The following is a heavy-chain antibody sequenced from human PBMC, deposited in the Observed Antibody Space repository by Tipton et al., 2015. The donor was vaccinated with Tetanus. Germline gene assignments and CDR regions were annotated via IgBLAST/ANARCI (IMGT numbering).Heavy chain of an antibody. D-gene: IGHD3-10*01. J-gene: IGHJ4*02. CDR3: ARHPPPYYYGSGSYLDY. Sequence: TLSLTCSVSGGSISGSSYYWSWIRQPPGKALEWIGSIYYSGSTFYPPSLQSRFTISVDTSKNQFSLRLSSVTAADTAVYFCARHPPPYYYGSGSYLDYWGQGTPVTVSS. CDR2: IYYSGST. V-gene: IGHV4-39*01. CDR1: GGSISGSSYY.